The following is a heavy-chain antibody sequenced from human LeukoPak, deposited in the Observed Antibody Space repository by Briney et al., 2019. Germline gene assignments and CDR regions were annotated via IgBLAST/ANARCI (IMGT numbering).Heavy chain of an antibody. J-gene: IGHJ5*02. D-gene: IGHD3-3*01. Sequence: GGSLRLSCAASGFTFSSYSMNWVRQAPGKGLEWVSAISGSGGSTYYADSVKGRFTISRDNSKNTLYLQMNSLRAEDTAVYYCAKDLPTFLRGNWFDPWGQGTLVTVSS. V-gene: IGHV3-23*01. CDR3: AKDLPTFLRGNWFDP. CDR1: GFTFSSYS. CDR2: ISGSGGST.